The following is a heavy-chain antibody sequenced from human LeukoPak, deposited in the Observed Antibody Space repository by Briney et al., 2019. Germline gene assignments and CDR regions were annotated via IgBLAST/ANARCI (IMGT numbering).Heavy chain of an antibody. V-gene: IGHV5-51*01. J-gene: IGHJ4*02. CDR2: IYPGDSDT. D-gene: IGHD6-13*01. CDR3: ARQKRGYSSSWHQIDY. CDR1: GYSFTSYW. Sequence: GESLKISCKGSGYSFTSYWLGWVRQMPGKGLEWMGIIYPGDSDTRYSPSFQGQVTISADKSISTAYLQWSSLKASDTAMYYCARQKRGYSSSWHQIDYWGQGTLVTVSS.